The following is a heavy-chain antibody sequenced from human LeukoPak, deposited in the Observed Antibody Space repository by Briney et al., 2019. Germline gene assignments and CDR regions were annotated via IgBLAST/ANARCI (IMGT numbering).Heavy chain of an antibody. CDR1: GGTFSSYA. Sequence: GASVKVSCKASGGTFSSYAISWVRQAPGQGLEWMGGIIPIFGTANYAQKFQGRVTITTDESTSTAYMELSSLRFEDTAVYYCARDPLIAARPAGMDYWGQGTLVTVSS. V-gene: IGHV1-69*05. CDR3: ARDPLIAARPAGMDY. D-gene: IGHD6-6*01. J-gene: IGHJ4*02. CDR2: IIPIFGTA.